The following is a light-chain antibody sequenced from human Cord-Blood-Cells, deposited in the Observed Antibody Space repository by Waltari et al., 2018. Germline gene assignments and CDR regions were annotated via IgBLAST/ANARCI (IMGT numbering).Light chain of an antibody. CDR2: DVS. Sequence: QSALTQPRSVSGSPGQSVPISCPGTSGDVGGYNYVFWYQQHQGKAPQLMIYDVSKRPSGVPDRFSGSKSGNTASLTISGLQAEDEADYYCCSYAGSYTYVFGTGTKVTVL. CDR1: SGDVGGYNY. J-gene: IGLJ1*01. V-gene: IGLV2-11*01. CDR3: CSYAGSYTYV.